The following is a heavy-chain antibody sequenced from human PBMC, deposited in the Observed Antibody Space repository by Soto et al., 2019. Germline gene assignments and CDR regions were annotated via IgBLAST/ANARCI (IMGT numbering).Heavy chain of an antibody. CDR2: INHSGST. V-gene: IGHV4-34*01. CDR1: GGSFSGYY. Sequence: PSETLSLTCAVYGGSFSGYYWSWIRQPPGKGLEWIGEINHSGSTNYNPSLKSRVTISVDTSKNQFSLKLSSVTAADTAVYYCARAQAAVGTRWFDPWGQGTLVTVPQ. CDR3: ARAQAAVGTRWFDP. D-gene: IGHD6-13*01. J-gene: IGHJ5*02.